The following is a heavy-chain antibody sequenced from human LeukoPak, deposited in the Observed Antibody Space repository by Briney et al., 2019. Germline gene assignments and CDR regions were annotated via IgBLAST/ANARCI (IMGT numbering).Heavy chain of an antibody. CDR3: ARRAGTGDRDYFDS. J-gene: IGHJ4*02. CDR2: IYYSGST. CDR1: GGSISSYY. Sequence: SETLSLTCTVPGGSISSYYWSWIRQPPGKGLEWIGYIYYSGSTNYNPSLKSRVTISVDTSKNQFSLRLSSVTAADTAIYYCARRAGTGDRDYFDSWGQGTLVTVSS. V-gene: IGHV4-59*08. D-gene: IGHD3/OR15-3a*01.